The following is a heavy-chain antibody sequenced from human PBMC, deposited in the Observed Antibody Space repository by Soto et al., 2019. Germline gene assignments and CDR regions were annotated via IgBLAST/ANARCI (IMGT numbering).Heavy chain of an antibody. V-gene: IGHV5-10-1*01. Sequence: PGESLKISCKGSGYSFTSYWISWVRQMPGKGLEWMGRIDPSDSYTNYSPSFQGHVTISADKSISTAYLQWSSLKASDTAMFYCATTRYSSSSHYYYYGMDVWGQGTTVTVSS. CDR2: IDPSDSYT. D-gene: IGHD6-6*01. CDR1: GYSFTSYW. CDR3: ATTRYSSSSHYYYYGMDV. J-gene: IGHJ6*02.